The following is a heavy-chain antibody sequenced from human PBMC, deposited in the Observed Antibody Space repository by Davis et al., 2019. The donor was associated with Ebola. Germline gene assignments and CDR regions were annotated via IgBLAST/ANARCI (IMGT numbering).Heavy chain of an antibody. D-gene: IGHD5-12*01. J-gene: IGHJ4*02. CDR3: ARYNSAYERADLDY. CDR1: GFTFSSYS. CDR2: ISSSGSTI. Sequence: GESLKISCAASGFTFSSYSMNWVRQAPGKGLEWVSYISSSGSTIYYADSVKGRFTISRDNAKNSLYLQMDSLRVEDTAVYYCARYNSAYERADLDYWGQGTLVTVSS. V-gene: IGHV3-48*04.